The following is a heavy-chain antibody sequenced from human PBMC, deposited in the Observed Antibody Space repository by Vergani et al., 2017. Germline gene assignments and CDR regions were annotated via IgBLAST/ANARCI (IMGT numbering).Heavy chain of an antibody. CDR2: IYYSGST. CDR3: ARVYYDSSGYGWFDP. Sequence: QLQLQESGPGLVKPSETLSLTCTVSGGSISSSSYYWGWIRQPPGKGLEWIGSIYYSGSTYYNPSLKSRVTISVDPSNNQFSLKLSSVTAADTAVYYCARVYYDSSGYGWFDPWGQGTLVTVSS. D-gene: IGHD3-22*01. J-gene: IGHJ5*02. CDR1: GGSISSSSYY. V-gene: IGHV4-39*07.